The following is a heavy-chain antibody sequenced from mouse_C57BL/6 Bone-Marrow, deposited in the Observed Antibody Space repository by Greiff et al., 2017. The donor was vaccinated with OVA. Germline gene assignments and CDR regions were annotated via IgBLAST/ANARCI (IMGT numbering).Heavy chain of an antibody. V-gene: IGHV10-1*01. CDR1: GFSFTTYA. CDR3: VLGCNWFAY. D-gene: IGHD3-3*01. J-gene: IGHJ3*01. CDR2: IRSKSNNYAT. Sequence: VQLKESGGGLVQPKGSLKLSCAASGFSFTTYAMTWVRQAPGKGLEWVARIRSKSNNYATYYADSVKDRFTISRDDSESMLYLQMNNLKTEDTAMYYCVLGCNWFAYWGQGTLVTVSA.